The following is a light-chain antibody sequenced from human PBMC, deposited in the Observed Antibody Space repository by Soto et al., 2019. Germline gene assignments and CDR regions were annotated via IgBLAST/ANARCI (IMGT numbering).Light chain of an antibody. J-gene: IGLJ1*01. V-gene: IGLV2-14*01. CDR1: SSDVGGYNY. CDR3: SSYTSSSTPLYV. Sequence: QSVLTQPASVSGSPGLSITISCTGTSSDVGGYNYVSWYQQHPGKAPKLMIYEVSNRPSGVSNRFSGSKSGNTASLTISGLQAEDEADYYCSSYTSSSTPLYVFGTGTKVTVL. CDR2: EVS.